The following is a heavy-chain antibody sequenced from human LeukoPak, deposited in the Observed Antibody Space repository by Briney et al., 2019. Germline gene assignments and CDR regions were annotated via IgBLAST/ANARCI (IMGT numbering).Heavy chain of an antibody. D-gene: IGHD3-22*01. Sequence: ASVKVSCKASGYTFTSYGISWVRQAPGQGLERMGWISAYNGNTNYAQKLQGRVTMTTDTSTSTAYMELRSLRSDDTAVYYCARGGRYYDSSGYCDYWGQGTLVTVSS. J-gene: IGHJ4*02. CDR3: ARGGRYYDSSGYCDY. V-gene: IGHV1-18*01. CDR1: GYTFTSYG. CDR2: ISAYNGNT.